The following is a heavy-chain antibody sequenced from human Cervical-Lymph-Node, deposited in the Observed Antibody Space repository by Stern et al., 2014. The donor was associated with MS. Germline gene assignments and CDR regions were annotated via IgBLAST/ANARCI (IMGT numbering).Heavy chain of an antibody. CDR3: ARGVDAGLDY. Sequence: QVQLLQSGAEVKNPGASVKVSCKASGYTFTSLDINWVRQAAGQGLEWIGWMSPNNGNTGYAQNFQGRVTMTRDTSMMTAYIDLSGLKSEDTAVYYCARGVDAGLDYWGQGTLVIVSS. CDR1: GYTFTSLD. D-gene: IGHD6-13*01. V-gene: IGHV1-8*01. CDR2: MSPNNGNT. J-gene: IGHJ4*02.